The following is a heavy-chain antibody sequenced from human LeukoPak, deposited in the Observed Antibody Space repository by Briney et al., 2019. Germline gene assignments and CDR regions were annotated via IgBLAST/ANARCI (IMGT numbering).Heavy chain of an antibody. V-gene: IGHV1-18*04. CDR2: ISAYNGNT. J-gene: IGHJ5*02. Sequence: GASVKVSCKASGYTFTSYGISWVRQAPGQGGEWMGWISAYNGNTNYTQKLQGRVTLTTDTSTSTAYMELRSPRSDDTAVYYCARDLPLIVVVPAATKRNWFDPWGQGTLVTVSS. CDR3: ARDLPLIVVVPAATKRNWFDP. D-gene: IGHD2-2*01. CDR1: GYTFTSYG.